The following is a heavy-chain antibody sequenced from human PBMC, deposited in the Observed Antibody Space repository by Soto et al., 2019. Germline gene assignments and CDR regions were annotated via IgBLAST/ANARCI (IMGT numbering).Heavy chain of an antibody. CDR2: IYHSGST. Sequence: QVQLQESGPGLVKPSGTLSLTCAVSGGSISSSNWWIWVRQPPGKGLEWIGAIYHSGSTNYNPSHKTRVPIAVDKPINQCSLKLPSVTAADPAVYYCARQRITIFGVVIKADRGKGNWFDPCGKGTLVTVAS. V-gene: IGHV4-4*02. D-gene: IGHD3-3*01. CDR3: ARQRITIFGVVIKADRGKGNWFDP. CDR1: GGSISSSNW. J-gene: IGHJ5*02.